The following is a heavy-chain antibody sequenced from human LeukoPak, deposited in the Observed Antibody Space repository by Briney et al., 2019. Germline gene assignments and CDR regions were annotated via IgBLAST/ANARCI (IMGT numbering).Heavy chain of an antibody. V-gene: IGHV3-23*01. Sequence: GGSLRLSCAASGFTFSSYAMSWVRQAPGKGLEWVSAISGSGGSTYYADSVKGRFTISRDNSKNTLYLQMNSLRAEDTAVYYCAKTLKVRGVIRYYYYGMDVWGQGTTVNVSS. J-gene: IGHJ6*02. CDR2: ISGSGGST. D-gene: IGHD3-10*01. CDR3: AKTLKVRGVIRYYYYGMDV. CDR1: GFTFSSYA.